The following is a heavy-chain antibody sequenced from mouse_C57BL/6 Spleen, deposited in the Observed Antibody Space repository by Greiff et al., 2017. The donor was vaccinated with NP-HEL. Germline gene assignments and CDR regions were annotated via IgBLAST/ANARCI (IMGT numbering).Heavy chain of an antibody. CDR2: IDPETGGT. CDR3: AYYCGSSWDY. V-gene: IGHV1-15*01. J-gene: IGHJ2*01. CDR1: GYTFTDYE. D-gene: IGHD1-1*01. Sequence: VQLQQSGAELVRPGASVTLSCKASGYTFTDYEMHWVKQTPVHGLEWIGAIDPETGGTAYNQKFKGKAILTADKSSSTAYMELRSLTSEDSAVYYCAYYCGSSWDYWGQGTTLSLL.